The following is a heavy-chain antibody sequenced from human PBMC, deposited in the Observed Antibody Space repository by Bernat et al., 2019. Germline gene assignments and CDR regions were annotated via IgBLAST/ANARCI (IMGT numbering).Heavy chain of an antibody. CDR3: ARLRVSDWYFDY. V-gene: IGHV4-39*01. D-gene: IGHD6-19*01. CDR2: IYYSGST. Sequence: QLQLQESGPGLVKPSETLSLTCTVSGGSISSSSYYWGWIRQPPGKGLEWIGSIYYSGSTYYNPSLKSRVTISVDTSKNQFSLKLSSVTAADTAVYYCARLRVSDWYFDYWGQGTLVTVSS. CDR1: GGSISSSSYY. J-gene: IGHJ4*02.